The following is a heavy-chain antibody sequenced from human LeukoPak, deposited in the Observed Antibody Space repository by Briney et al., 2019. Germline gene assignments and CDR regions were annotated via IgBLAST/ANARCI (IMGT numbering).Heavy chain of an antibody. CDR1: GFTFDDYA. V-gene: IGHV3-30*03. CDR2: ISYDGGNK. J-gene: IGHJ4*02. Sequence: PGRSLRLSCAASGFTFDDYAMHWVRQAPGKGLEWVALISYDGGNKYYADSVKGRFTISRDNSKNTLYLQMNSLRAEDTAVYYCAPEYDSSGFDYWGQGTLVTASS. D-gene: IGHD3-22*01. CDR3: APEYDSSGFDY.